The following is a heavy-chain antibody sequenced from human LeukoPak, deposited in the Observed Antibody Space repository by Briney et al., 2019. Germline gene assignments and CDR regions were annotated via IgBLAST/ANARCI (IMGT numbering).Heavy chain of an antibody. CDR3: ATIYGDYSDFDS. J-gene: IGHJ4*02. CDR2: ITHTGRI. Sequence: SETLSLTCAVYGGSFSGYYWSWIRQAPGKGLEGIGEITHTGRINHNPSLKSRATISVDRSMNQFSLKLSSVTAADTAVYYCATIYGDYSDFDSWGQGTLVTVFS. CDR1: GGSFSGYY. D-gene: IGHD4-17*01. V-gene: IGHV4-34*04.